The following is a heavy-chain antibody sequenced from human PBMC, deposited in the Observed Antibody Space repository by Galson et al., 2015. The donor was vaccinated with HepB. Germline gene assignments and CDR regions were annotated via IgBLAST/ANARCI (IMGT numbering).Heavy chain of an antibody. D-gene: IGHD3-22*01. CDR2: INSNGGST. CDR3: VTGDDNND. V-gene: IGHV3-64D*06. Sequence: SLRLSCAASGFTFSSSPMHWVRQAPGKGLEYISGINSNGGSTYNSDSVKGRFTISRDNSKNTLYLQMSSLRGDDTAMYYCVTGDDNNDWGQGTLVTVSS. CDR1: GFTFSSSP. J-gene: IGHJ4*02.